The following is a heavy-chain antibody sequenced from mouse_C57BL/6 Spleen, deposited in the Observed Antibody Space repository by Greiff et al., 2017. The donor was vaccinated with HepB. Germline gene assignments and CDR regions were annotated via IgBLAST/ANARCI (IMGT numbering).Heavy chain of an antibody. V-gene: IGHV1-15*01. Sequence: VQLQQSGAELVRPGASVTLSCKASGYTFTDYEMHWVKQTPVHGLEWIGAIDPETGGTAYNQKFQGKAILTADKSSNTAYMELRSLTSEESAVYYCTISSCYYPFDYSGQGITLPVSS. D-gene: IGHD2-3*01. J-gene: IGHJ2*01. CDR3: TISSCYYPFDY. CDR1: GYTFTDYE. CDR2: IDPETGGT.